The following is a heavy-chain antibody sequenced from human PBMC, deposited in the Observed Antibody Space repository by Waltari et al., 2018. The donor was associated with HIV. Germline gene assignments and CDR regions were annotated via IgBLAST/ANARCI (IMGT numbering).Heavy chain of an antibody. CDR2: INLSGST. J-gene: IGHJ3*02. CDR3: ARGVRPQTYSSSWYGGAFDI. D-gene: IGHD6-13*01. Sequence: QVQLQQWGAGLLKPSETLSLTCAVYGGSFSGYYWSWIRQPPGKGLEWIGEINLSGSTNTTPALKSRVTISVDTSKNQFSLKLSSVTAADTAVYYCARGVRPQTYSSSWYGGAFDIWGQGTMVTVSP. V-gene: IGHV4-34*01. CDR1: GGSFSGYY.